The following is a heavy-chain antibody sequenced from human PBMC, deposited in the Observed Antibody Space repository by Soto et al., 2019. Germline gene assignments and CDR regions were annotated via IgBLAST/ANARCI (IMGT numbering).Heavy chain of an antibody. J-gene: IGHJ5*02. CDR1: GFTFTTYA. V-gene: IGHV3-23*01. Sequence: EVQLLESGGGLIQPGGSLRLSCAASGFTFTTYAMRWVRQAPGKGLEWVSAISASGDITYYADSVKGRFTISRDSSKNNLYLQMDGPRGGDTGIYLCAEGSNFIPWGFDHWGPGTLVTVSS. CDR2: ISASGDIT. CDR3: AEGSNFIPWGFDH. D-gene: IGHD7-27*01.